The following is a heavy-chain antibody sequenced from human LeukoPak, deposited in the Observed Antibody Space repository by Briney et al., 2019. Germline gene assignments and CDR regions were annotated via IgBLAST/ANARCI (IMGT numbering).Heavy chain of an antibody. D-gene: IGHD2-21*02. CDR1: GGTFSSYA. CDR2: IIPIFGTA. V-gene: IGHV1-69*06. CDR3: AREDCGGDCYFDY. J-gene: IGHJ4*02. Sequence: SVKVSCKASGGTFSSYAISWVRQAPGQGLEWMGGIIPIFGTANYAQKFQGRVTITADKSTSTAYMELSSLRSEDTAVYYCAREDCGGDCYFDYWGQGTLVTVSS.